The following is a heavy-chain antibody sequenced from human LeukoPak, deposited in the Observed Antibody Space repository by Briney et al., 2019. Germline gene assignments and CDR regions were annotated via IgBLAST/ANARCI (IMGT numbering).Heavy chain of an antibody. CDR3: ANHGYSSRNFQH. CDR2: ISGSGGST. Sequence: GGSLRLSCAASGFTFSSYAMSWVRQAPGKGLEWVSAISGSGGSTYYADSVKGRFTISRDNSKNTLYLQMNSLRAEDTAVYYCANHGYSSRNFQHWGQGTLVTVS. D-gene: IGHD6-13*01. J-gene: IGHJ1*01. CDR1: GFTFSSYA. V-gene: IGHV3-23*01.